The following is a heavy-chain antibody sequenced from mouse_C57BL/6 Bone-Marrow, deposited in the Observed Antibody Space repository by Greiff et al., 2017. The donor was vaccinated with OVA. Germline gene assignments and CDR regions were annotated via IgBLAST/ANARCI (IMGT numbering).Heavy chain of an antibody. J-gene: IGHJ2*01. D-gene: IGHD1-1*01. CDR3: TTNPTVVALYWFDY. CDR1: GYTFTSYW. V-gene: IGHV1-5*01. CDR2: IYPGNSDT. Sequence: EVQGVESGTAPSMPLASVKMSCKTSGYTFTSYWMHWVKQRPGQGLEWIGAIYPGNSDTSYNQKFKGKAKLTAVTSASTAYMELSSLTNEDSAVYYGTTNPTVVALYWFDYWGQGTTLTVSS.